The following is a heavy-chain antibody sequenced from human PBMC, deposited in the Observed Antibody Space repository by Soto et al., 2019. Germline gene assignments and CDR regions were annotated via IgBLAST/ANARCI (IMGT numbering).Heavy chain of an antibody. J-gene: IGHJ6*02. V-gene: IGHV1-3*01. Sequence: QVQLVQSGAEVKKPGASVKVSCKASGYTFTSYAMHWVRQAPGQRLEWMGWINAGNGNTKYSQKFQGRVTITRDTSASTAYMDLSSLRSEDTAVYYCATPTVTTGFYYYYGMDVWGQGTTVTVSS. CDR1: GYTFTSYA. D-gene: IGHD4-17*01. CDR2: INAGNGNT. CDR3: ATPTVTTGFYYYYGMDV.